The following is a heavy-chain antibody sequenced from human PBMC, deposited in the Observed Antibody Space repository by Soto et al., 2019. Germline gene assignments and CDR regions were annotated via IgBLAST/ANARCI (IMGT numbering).Heavy chain of an antibody. J-gene: IGHJ6*02. D-gene: IGHD3-3*01. Sequence: SETLSLTCAVYGGSFSGYYWSWIRQPPEKGLEWIGEINHSGSTNYNPSLKSRVTISVDTSKNQFSLKLSSVTAADTAVYYCARDRITIFGVGDYYGMDVWGQGTTVTVSS. CDR3: ARDRITIFGVGDYYGMDV. CDR2: INHSGST. CDR1: GGSFSGYY. V-gene: IGHV4-34*01.